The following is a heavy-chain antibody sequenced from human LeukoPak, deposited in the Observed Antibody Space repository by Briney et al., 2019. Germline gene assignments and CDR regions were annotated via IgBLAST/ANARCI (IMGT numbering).Heavy chain of an antibody. CDR3: ANKGYYDGMDV. CDR1: GFTVSSNY. Sequence: PGGSLRLSCAASGFTVSSNYMNWVRQAPGKGLEWVSSISSSSSYIYYADSVKGRFTISRDNAKNSLYLQMNSLRAEDTAVYYCANKGYYDGMDVWGQGTTVTVSS. CDR2: ISSSSSYI. J-gene: IGHJ6*02. V-gene: IGHV3-21*01.